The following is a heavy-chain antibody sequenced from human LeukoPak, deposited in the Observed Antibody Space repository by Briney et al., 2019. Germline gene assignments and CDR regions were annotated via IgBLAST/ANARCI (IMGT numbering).Heavy chain of an antibody. J-gene: IGHJ4*02. D-gene: IGHD3-10*01. V-gene: IGHV3-23*01. CDR2: ISGSGGST. Sequence: PGGSLRLSCAASGFTFSSYAMSWVPQAPGKGLKWVSAISGSGGSTYYADSVKGRFTISRDNSKNTLYLQMNSLRAEDAAVYYCAKDRFGELLYDYWGQGTLVTVSS. CDR1: GFTFSSYA. CDR3: AKDRFGELLYDY.